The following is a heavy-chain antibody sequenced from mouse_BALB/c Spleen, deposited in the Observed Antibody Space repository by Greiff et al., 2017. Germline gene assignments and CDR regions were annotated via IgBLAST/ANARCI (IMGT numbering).Heavy chain of an antibody. Sequence: DVMLVESGGGLVQPGGSRKLSCAASGFTFSSFGMHWVRQAPEKGLEWVAYISSGSSTIYYADTVKGRFTISRDNPKNTLFLQMTSLRSEDTAMYYCARGDGNYAMDYWGQGTSVTVSS. J-gene: IGHJ4*01. CDR3: ARGDGNYAMDY. CDR2: ISSGSSTI. V-gene: IGHV5-17*02. D-gene: IGHD2-1*01. CDR1: GFTFSSFG.